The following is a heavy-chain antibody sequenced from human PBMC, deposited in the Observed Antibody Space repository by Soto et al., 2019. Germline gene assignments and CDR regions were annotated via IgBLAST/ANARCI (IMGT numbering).Heavy chain of an antibody. V-gene: IGHV3-33*01. CDR3: ARDPGYSSSMFDP. CDR2: IWYDGSNK. D-gene: IGHD6-13*01. J-gene: IGHJ5*02. Sequence: QVQLVESGGGVVQPGRSLRLSCAASGFTFSTYGMHWVRQAPGKGLEWVAVIWYDGSNKYYADSVKGRFTISRDNSKNTLYLQMNSLRAEDTAVYYCARDPGYSSSMFDPWGQGTLVTVSS. CDR1: GFTFSTYG.